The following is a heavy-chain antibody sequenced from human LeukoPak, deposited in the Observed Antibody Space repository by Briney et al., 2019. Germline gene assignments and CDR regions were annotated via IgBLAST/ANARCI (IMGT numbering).Heavy chain of an antibody. J-gene: IGHJ4*02. CDR2: ISRSSSYI. CDR3: ARGSRDGYERFDY. V-gene: IGHV3-21*01. D-gene: IGHD5-24*01. Sequence: GGSLRLSCAGSGFTFSSYSMNWVRQAPGKGLQWVSSISRSSSYIYYADSVKGRFTISRDNARNSLYLQMNSLRAEDTAVYYCARGSRDGYERFDYWGQGTLVTVSS. CDR1: GFTFSSYS.